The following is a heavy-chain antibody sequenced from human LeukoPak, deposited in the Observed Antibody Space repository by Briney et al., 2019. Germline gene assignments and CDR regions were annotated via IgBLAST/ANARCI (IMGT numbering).Heavy chain of an antibody. D-gene: IGHD2-21*02. CDR1: GFTFRKHA. CDR2: IKEDGSEK. V-gene: IGHV3-7*01. J-gene: IGHJ4*02. Sequence: PGGSLRLSCAASGFTFRKHAMHWVRQAPGKGLEWVASIKEDGSEKYYVDSVKGRFTISRDNAKNSLYLQMNSLRAEDTAVYYCARRYCGGDCHSPYFDYWGQGTLVTVSS. CDR3: ARRYCGGDCHSPYFDY.